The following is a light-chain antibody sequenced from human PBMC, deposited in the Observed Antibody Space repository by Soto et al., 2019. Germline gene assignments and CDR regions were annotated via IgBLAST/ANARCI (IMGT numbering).Light chain of an antibody. Sequence: QSVLTQPPSVSGTPGQSVSISCTGTGNDVGPYTYDSWYQQHPGRPPKLMIYDVTKWPSGVPERFSGSKSGNTASLTISGLQAEDEADYFCCSYAGGYIYLFGTGTKVTVL. J-gene: IGLJ1*01. V-gene: IGLV2-11*01. CDR2: DVT. CDR1: GNDVGPYTY. CDR3: CSYAGGYIYL.